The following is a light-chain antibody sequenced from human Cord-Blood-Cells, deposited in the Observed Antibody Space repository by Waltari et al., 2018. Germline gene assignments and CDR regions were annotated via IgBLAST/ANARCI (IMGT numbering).Light chain of an antibody. CDR3: CSYAGSSTYV. V-gene: IGLV2-23*02. Sequence: QSALTQPASVSGSPGQSITIPCTGTSSDVGSYNLVSWYQPHPGKAPKLMIYEVSKRPSGVSNRFSGSKSGNTTSLTISGLQAEDEADYYCCSYAGSSTYVFGTGTKVTVL. J-gene: IGLJ1*01. CDR2: EVS. CDR1: SSDVGSYNL.